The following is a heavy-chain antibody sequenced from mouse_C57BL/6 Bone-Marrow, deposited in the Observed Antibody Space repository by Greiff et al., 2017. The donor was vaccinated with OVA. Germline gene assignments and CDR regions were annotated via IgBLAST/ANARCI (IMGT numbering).Heavy chain of an antibody. V-gene: IGHV1-74*01. CDR3: AISYDYFAY. CDR2: IHPSDSDT. CDR1: GYTFTSYW. Sequence: QVHVKQPGAELVKPGASVKVSCKASGYTFTSYWMHWVKQRPGQGLEWIGRIHPSDSDTNYNQKFKGKATLTVDKSSSTAYMQLSSLTSEDSAVYYCAISYDYFAYWGQGTLVTVSA. J-gene: IGHJ3*01. D-gene: IGHD2-4*01.